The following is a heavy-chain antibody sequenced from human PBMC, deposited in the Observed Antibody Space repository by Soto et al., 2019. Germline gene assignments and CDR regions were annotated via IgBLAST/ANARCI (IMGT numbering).Heavy chain of an antibody. J-gene: IGHJ6*03. CDR3: ASLWGFGEPTRWPYYDYYMDV. V-gene: IGHV4-34*01. Sequence: QVQLQQWGAGLLKPSETLSLTCAVYGGSFSGYYWSWIRQPPGKGLEWIGEINHSGSTNYNPSLKSRVTISVDTSKNQFSLKLSSVTAADTAVYYCASLWGFGEPTRWPYYDYYMDVWGKGTTVTVSS. D-gene: IGHD3-10*01. CDR2: INHSGST. CDR1: GGSFSGYY.